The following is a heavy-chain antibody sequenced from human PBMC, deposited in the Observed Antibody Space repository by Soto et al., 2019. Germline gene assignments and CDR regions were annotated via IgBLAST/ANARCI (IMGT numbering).Heavy chain of an antibody. D-gene: IGHD3-16*02. CDR3: ARVGGIYDYVWGSYRPPNWFDP. CDR2: IYYSGST. V-gene: IGHV4-59*01. CDR1: GGSISSYC. Sequence: SETLSLTCAVSGGSISSYCWSWIRQPPGKGLEWIGYIYYSGSTNYNPSLKSRVTISVDTSKNQFSLKLSSVTAADTAVYYCARVGGIYDYVWGSYRPPNWFDPWGQGTLVTVSS. J-gene: IGHJ5*02.